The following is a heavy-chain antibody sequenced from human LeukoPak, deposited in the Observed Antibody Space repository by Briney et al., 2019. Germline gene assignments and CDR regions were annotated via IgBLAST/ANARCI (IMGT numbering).Heavy chain of an antibody. J-gene: IGHJ4*02. Sequence: SETLSLTCPVSGRSISSSSYYWGWIRQPPGKGLEWIGSIYYSGSTYYNPSLKSRVTISVDTSKNQFSLKLSSVTAADAAVYYCARDTGGGFDYWGQGTLVTVSS. D-gene: IGHD4-11*01. CDR2: IYYSGST. V-gene: IGHV4-39*07. CDR1: GRSISSSSYY. CDR3: ARDTGGGFDY.